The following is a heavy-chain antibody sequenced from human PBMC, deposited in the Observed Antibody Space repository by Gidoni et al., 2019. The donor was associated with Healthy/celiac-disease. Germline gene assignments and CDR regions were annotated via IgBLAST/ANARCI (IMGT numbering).Heavy chain of an antibody. V-gene: IGHV3-23*01. CDR2: ISGSGGST. D-gene: IGHD2-2*01. CDR1: GFTFSSYA. J-gene: IGHJ6*02. Sequence: EVQLLESGGGLVQPGGSLRLSCAASGFTFSSYAMSWVRQAPGKGLEWVSAISGSGGSTYYADSVKGRFTISRDNSKNTLYLQMNSLRAEDTAVYYCAKDHCSSTSCALHYYYYGMDVWGQGTTVTVSS. CDR3: AKDHCSSTSCALHYYYYGMDV.